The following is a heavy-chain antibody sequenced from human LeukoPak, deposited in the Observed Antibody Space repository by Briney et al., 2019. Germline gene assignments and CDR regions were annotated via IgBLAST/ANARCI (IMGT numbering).Heavy chain of an antibody. D-gene: IGHD3-10*01. CDR3: ARMSRHFYGSGRNLTPWPDGMDV. V-gene: IGHV4-59*01. CDR2: IYYSGST. J-gene: IGHJ6*02. CDR1: GGSISNYY. Sequence: SETLSLTCTVPGGSISNYYWTWIRQPPGKGLEWIGYIYYSGSTNYNPSLKSRVTISIDTSKNQFSLKLSSVTAADTAAYYCARMSRHFYGSGRNLTPWPDGMDVWGQGTTVTVSS.